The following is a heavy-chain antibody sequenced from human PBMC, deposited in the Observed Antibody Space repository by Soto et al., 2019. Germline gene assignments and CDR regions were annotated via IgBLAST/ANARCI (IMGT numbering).Heavy chain of an antibody. CDR2: IWYDGSNK. CDR1: GFTFSSYG. D-gene: IGHD3-16*02. CDR3: ARDHGITFGGVIVEGDFDY. J-gene: IGHJ4*02. Sequence: QVQLVESGGGVVQPGRSLRLSCAASGFTFSSYGMHWVRQAPGKGLEWVAVIWYDGSNKYYADSVKGRFTISRDNSKNTLYLQMNRLRAEATAVYYCARDHGITFGGVIVEGDFDYWGQGTLVTVS. V-gene: IGHV3-33*01.